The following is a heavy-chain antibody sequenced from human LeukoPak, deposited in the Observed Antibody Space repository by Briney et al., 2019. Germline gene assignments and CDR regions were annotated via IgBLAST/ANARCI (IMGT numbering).Heavy chain of an antibody. CDR2: IIPILGIA. CDR3: ARDPPYYDSSGYYSPDAFDI. V-gene: IGHV1-69*04. CDR1: GGTFSSYA. D-gene: IGHD3-22*01. Sequence: ASVKVSCKASGGTFSSYAISWVRQAPGQGLEWMGRIIPILGIANYAQKFQGRVTITADKSTSTAYMELSSLRSEDTAVYYCARDPPYYDSSGYYSPDAFDIWAKGQWSPSLQ. J-gene: IGHJ3*02.